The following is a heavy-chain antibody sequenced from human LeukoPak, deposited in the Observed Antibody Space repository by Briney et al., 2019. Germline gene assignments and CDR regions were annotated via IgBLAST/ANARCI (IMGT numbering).Heavy chain of an antibody. D-gene: IGHD3-16*01. V-gene: IGHV1-3*01. J-gene: IGHJ4*02. Sequence: GASVKVSCKASGYTFNKYTIHWVRQAPGQRLEWMRWTNVDNGNARYSQTFQDRITITRDTTASTAYMELSSLTSKDTAVYFCARGSTSDWPFDHWGQGTLVTVSS. CDR2: TNVDNGNA. CDR1: GYTFNKYT. CDR3: ARGSTSDWPFDH.